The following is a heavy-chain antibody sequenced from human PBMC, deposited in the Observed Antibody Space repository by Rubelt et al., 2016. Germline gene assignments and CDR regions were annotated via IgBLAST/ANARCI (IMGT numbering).Heavy chain of an antibody. CDR2: ISGSGGST. CDR3: ARRITMVRGGIDY. V-gene: IGHV3-23*01. D-gene: IGHD3-10*01. Sequence: YAMSWVRQAPGKGLEWVSAISGSGGSTYYADSVKGRFTISRDNSKTTLYLQMNSLRAEDTAVYYCARRITMVRGGIDYWGQGTLVTVSS. J-gene: IGHJ4*02. CDR1: YA.